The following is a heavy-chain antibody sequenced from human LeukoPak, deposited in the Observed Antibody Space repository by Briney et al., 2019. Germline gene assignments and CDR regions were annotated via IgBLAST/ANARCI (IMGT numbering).Heavy chain of an antibody. CDR1: GFTFSSYG. V-gene: IGHV3-30*18. CDR3: AKTTGYSYGYGPDY. D-gene: IGHD5-18*01. Sequence: GGSLRLSCAASGFTFSSYGMHWVRQAPGKGLEWVAVISYDGSNKYYADSVKGRFTISRDNSKNTLYLQMNSLRAEDTAVYYCAKTTGYSYGYGPDYWGQGTLVTVSS. CDR2: ISYDGSNK. J-gene: IGHJ4*02.